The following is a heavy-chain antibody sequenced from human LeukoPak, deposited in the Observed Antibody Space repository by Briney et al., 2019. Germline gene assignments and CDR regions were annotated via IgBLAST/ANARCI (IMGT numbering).Heavy chain of an antibody. D-gene: IGHD3-10*01. CDR1: GFTFSSDW. V-gene: IGHV3-7*01. CDR2: INQDGSEK. CDR3: ATALWFGESFDF. Sequence: GGSLRLSCAASGFTFSSDWMSWVRQAPGKGLEWVANINQDGSEKYYVDSVKGQFTISRDNAKNSLDLQMNSLRAEDTAVYYCATALWFGESFDFWGQGTLVTVSS. J-gene: IGHJ4*02.